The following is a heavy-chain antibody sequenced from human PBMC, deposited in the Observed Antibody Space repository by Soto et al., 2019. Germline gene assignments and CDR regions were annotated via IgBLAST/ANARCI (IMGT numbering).Heavy chain of an antibody. V-gene: IGHV1-18*01. CDR1: GYTFTGSG. J-gene: IGHJ6*02. CDR3: ARVRLEWLYGMDV. Sequence: ASVKVSCKASGYTFTGSGISWVRQAPGQGLEWMGWISAYNGNTNYAQKLQGRVTMTTDTSTSTAYMELRSLRSDDTAVYYCARVRLEWLYGMDVWGQGTTVTVSS. D-gene: IGHD3-3*01. CDR2: ISAYNGNT.